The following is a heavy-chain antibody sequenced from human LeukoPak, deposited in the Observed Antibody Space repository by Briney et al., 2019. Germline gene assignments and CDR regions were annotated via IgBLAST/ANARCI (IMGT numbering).Heavy chain of an antibody. Sequence: AGGSLRLSCAASGFTFGDDYMSWIRQAPGKGLEWVSYISSSGSTIYYADSVKGRFTISRDNAKNSLYLQMNSLRAEDTAVYYCATSFGELPTPFDYWGQGTLVTVSS. V-gene: IGHV3-11*01. J-gene: IGHJ4*02. D-gene: IGHD3-10*01. CDR2: ISSSGSTI. CDR3: ATSFGELPTPFDY. CDR1: GFTFGDDY.